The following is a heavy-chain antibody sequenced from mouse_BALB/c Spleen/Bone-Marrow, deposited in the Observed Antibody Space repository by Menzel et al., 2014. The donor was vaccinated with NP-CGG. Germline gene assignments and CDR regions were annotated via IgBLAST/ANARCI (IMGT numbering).Heavy chain of an antibody. CDR1: GFTFSSYT. CDR2: ISNGGGST. D-gene: IGHD2-2*01. CDR3: ESHSGLRGVRDY. Sequence: EVKLVESGGGLVQPGGSLKLSCAASGFTFSSYTMSWVRQTPEKRLEWVAYISNGGGSTYYPDTVKGRFTISRDNAKNSITRKRNSLRPEDTPINYWESHSGLRGVRDYGGQGPPATFSS. J-gene: IGHJ4*01. V-gene: IGHV5-12-2*01.